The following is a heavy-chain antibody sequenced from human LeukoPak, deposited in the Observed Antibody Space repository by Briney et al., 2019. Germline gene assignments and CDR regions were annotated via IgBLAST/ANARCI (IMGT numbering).Heavy chain of an antibody. CDR2: LDPQDGKK. D-gene: IGHD3-10*01. J-gene: IGHJ6*03. CDR1: GHTLTELA. V-gene: IGHV1-24*01. Sequence: GASVKVSCKVSGHTLTELAMHWVRQAPGQGLEWMGRLDPQDGKKTYAQKLQGRVNMTEETSTDTAYMELRSLISEDTAIYYCATSGISLVRGFALGYYYYMDAWGTGTTVTVSS. CDR3: ATSGISLVRGFALGYYYYMDA.